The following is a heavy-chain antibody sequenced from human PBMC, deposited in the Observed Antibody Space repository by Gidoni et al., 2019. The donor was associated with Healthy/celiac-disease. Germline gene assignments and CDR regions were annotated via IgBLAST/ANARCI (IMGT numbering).Heavy chain of an antibody. CDR1: GGSFSGYY. Sequence: QVQLQQWGAGLLKPSETLSLTCAVYGGSFSGYYWSWIRQPPGKGLEWIGEINHSGSTNYNPSLKSRVTISVDTSKNQFSLKLSSVTAADTAVYYCARGSSYSSGWYADPGFDYWGQGTLVTVSS. J-gene: IGHJ4*02. D-gene: IGHD6-19*01. V-gene: IGHV4-34*01. CDR3: ARGSSYSSGWYADPGFDY. CDR2: INHSGST.